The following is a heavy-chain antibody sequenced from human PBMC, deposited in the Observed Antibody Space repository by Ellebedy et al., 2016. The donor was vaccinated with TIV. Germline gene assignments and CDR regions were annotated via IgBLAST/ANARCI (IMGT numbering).Heavy chain of an antibody. J-gene: IGHJ5*02. CDR3: AGSGLPAAADVWFDP. CDR2: IYYSGST. Sequence: SETLSLTCTVSGGSIRSYYWSWIRQPPGKGLEWIGYIYYSGSTNYNPSLKSRVTISVDTSKNQLSLKLSSVTAADTAVYYCAGSGLPAAADVWFDPWGQGTLVTVSS. V-gene: IGHV4-59*01. CDR1: GGSIRSYY. D-gene: IGHD2-2*01.